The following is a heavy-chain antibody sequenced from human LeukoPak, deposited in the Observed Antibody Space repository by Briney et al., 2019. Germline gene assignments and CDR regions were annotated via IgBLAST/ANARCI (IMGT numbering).Heavy chain of an antibody. V-gene: IGHV3-30*02. J-gene: IGHJ4*02. Sequence: PGGALRLSCAASGFTLSSYGMHWVRQAPGKGLGWVAFIRYDGSNKYYADSVKGRFTISRDNSKNTLYLQMNSLRAEDTAVYYCAKDGGYDFWSGYFDYWGQGTLVTVSS. CDR2: IRYDGSNK. CDR3: AKDGGYDFWSGYFDY. CDR1: GFTLSSYG. D-gene: IGHD3-3*01.